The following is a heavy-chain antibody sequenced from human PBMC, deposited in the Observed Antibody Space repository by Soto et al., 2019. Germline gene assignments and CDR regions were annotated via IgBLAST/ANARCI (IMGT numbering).Heavy chain of an antibody. CDR2: IYYSGST. V-gene: IGHV4-39*01. CDR3: ASIVLMVYAIGY. CDR1: GGSISSSSYY. Sequence: PSETLSLTCTVSGGSISSSSYYWGWIRQPPGKGLEWIGSIYYSGSTYYNPSLKSRVTISVDTSKNQFSLKLSSVTAADTAVYYCASIVLMVYAIGYWGQGTLVTVSS. D-gene: IGHD2-8*01. J-gene: IGHJ4*02.